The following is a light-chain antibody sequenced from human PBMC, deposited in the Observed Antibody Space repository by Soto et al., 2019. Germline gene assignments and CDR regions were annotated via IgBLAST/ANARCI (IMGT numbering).Light chain of an antibody. CDR1: QSVSSNY. J-gene: IGKJ2*01. Sequence: EIVLTQSPGTLSLSPGERATLSCRASQSVSSNYLVWYQQKPGQAPRPPIYGASTRATGSPGRCSGSGSGTDFTLTISRREHEDFAVYYCQQYAGSSYTFGQGTKLEIK. CDR2: GAS. V-gene: IGKV3-20*01. CDR3: QQYAGSSYT.